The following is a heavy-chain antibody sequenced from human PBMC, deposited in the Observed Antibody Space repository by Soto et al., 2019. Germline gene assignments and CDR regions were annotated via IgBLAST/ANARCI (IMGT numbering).Heavy chain of an antibody. Sequence: PSETLSLTCTVSGGSISYEYYHWTWIRQSPGKGLEWIGYIYYSGSTNYNPSLKSRVTISVDTSKNQFSPKLSSVTAADTAVYYCARDPFMITFGGVIVPLGYMDVWGKGTTVTVSS. CDR2: IYYSGST. V-gene: IGHV4-61*01. CDR1: GGSISYEYYH. D-gene: IGHD3-16*02. CDR3: ARDPFMITFGGVIVPLGYMDV. J-gene: IGHJ6*03.